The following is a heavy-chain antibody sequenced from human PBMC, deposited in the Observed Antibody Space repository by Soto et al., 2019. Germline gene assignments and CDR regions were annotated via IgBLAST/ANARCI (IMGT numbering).Heavy chain of an antibody. Sequence: QVQLVQSGAEVKKPGASVKVSCRASGYPFTTYHLHWVRQAPGQGLEWMGIVYVTGTGTRSAQKFQGRLTMTRDRSTSTVYMELSSLRSEDTAVYYCARTEGYGSGSYYFDSWGQGTLVTVSS. CDR2: VYVTGTGT. CDR3: ARTEGYGSGSYYFDS. CDR1: GYPFTTYH. J-gene: IGHJ4*02. V-gene: IGHV1-46*01. D-gene: IGHD3-10*01.